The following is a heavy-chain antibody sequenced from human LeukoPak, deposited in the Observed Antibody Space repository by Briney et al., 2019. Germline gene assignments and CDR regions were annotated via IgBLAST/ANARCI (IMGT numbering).Heavy chain of an antibody. CDR3: ARGAPPSSGWLY. Sequence: SETLPLTCTVSGGSISSSSYYWGWIRQPPGKGLEWIGSIYYSGSTYYNPSLKSRVTISVDTSKNQFSLKLSSVTAADTAVYYCARGAPPSSGWLYWGQGTLVTVSS. CDR2: IYYSGST. V-gene: IGHV4-39*07. CDR1: GGSISSSSYY. D-gene: IGHD6-19*01. J-gene: IGHJ4*02.